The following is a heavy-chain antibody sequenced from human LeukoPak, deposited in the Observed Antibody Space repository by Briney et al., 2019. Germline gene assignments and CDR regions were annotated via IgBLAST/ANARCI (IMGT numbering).Heavy chain of an antibody. Sequence: ASVKVSCKASGYTFTSYGISWVRQAPGQGLEWMGWISAYNGTTNYAQKLQGRVTMTTDTSTSTAYMELRSLRSDDTAGYYCERAAGKCYYYYMDVWGKGTTVTVSS. CDR1: GYTFTSYG. D-gene: IGHD6-19*01. CDR2: ISAYNGTT. V-gene: IGHV1-18*01. J-gene: IGHJ6*03. CDR3: ERAAGKCYYYYMDV.